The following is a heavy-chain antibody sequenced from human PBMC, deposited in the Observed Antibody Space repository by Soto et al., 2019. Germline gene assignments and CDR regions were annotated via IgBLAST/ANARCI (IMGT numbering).Heavy chain of an antibody. CDR2: ISDAAGSA. CDR3: ARPYGGKIGDAPDL. Sequence: LXLSCVASGFTFSRYAMSRVRQVPGKGLEWVSTISDAAGSAYYVDSVKGRFTISRDNSKKTLYLQMNSLRAEDSAVYYCARPYGGKIGDAPDLWGPGTMVAV. V-gene: IGHV3-23*01. J-gene: IGHJ3*01. CDR1: GFTFSRYA. D-gene: IGHD4-17*01.